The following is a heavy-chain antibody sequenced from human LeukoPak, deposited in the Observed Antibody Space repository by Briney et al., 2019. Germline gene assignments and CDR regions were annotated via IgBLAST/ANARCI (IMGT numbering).Heavy chain of an antibody. CDR3: AADLKSSLMTTSDFDF. Sequence: ASVKVSCKVAGYSLTEVSIHWVRQAPGKGLEWMGGFDPEDVETVYAQKFQGRVTMTEDTSTDTAYMELNSLRSEDTAVYYCAADLKSSLMTTSDFDFWGQGTLVTVSS. CDR1: GYSLTEVS. D-gene: IGHD2/OR15-2a*01. J-gene: IGHJ4*02. CDR2: FDPEDVET. V-gene: IGHV1-24*01.